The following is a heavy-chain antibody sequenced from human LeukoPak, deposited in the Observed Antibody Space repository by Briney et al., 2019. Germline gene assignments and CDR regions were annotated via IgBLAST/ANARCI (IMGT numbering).Heavy chain of an antibody. CDR1: GYTFTGYY. CDR2: INPNSGGT. CDR3: AREGVGLPGIAAASNWFDP. D-gene: IGHD6-13*01. J-gene: IGHJ5*02. Sequence: ASVKVSCKASGYTFTGYYMHWVRQAPGQGLEWMGWINPNSGGTNYAQKFQGRATVTRDTSISTAYMELSRLRSDDTAVYYCAREGVGLPGIAAASNWFDPWGQGTLVTVSS. V-gene: IGHV1-2*02.